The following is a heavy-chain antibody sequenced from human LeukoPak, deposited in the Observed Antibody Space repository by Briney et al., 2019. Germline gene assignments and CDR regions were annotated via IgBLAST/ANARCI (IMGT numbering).Heavy chain of an antibody. D-gene: IGHD6-19*01. V-gene: IGHV3-23*01. CDR3: AREGSGSGWHYYHYYMDV. CDR2: ISDSGGAT. J-gene: IGHJ6*03. Sequence: GGSLRLSCAASGFTFSNHAMSWVRQAPGKGLEWVSSISDSGGATYYADSVKGRFTISRDNSKNTLYLQMNSLRAEDTAVYYCAREGSGSGWHYYHYYMDVWGKGTTVTVSS. CDR1: GFTFSNHA.